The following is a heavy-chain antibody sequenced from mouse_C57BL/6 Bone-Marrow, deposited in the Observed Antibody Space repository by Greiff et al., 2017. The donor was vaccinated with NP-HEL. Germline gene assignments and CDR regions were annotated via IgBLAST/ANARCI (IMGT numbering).Heavy chain of an antibody. CDR3: TDGYSPWFAY. CDR2: IRLKSDNYAT. V-gene: IGHV6-3*01. CDR1: GFTFSNYW. J-gene: IGHJ3*01. Sequence: DVMLVESGGGLVQPGGSMKLSCVASGFTFSNYWMNWVRQSPEKGLEWVAQIRLKSDNYATHYAESVKGRFTISRDDSKSSVYLQMNNLRAEDTGIYYCTDGYSPWFAYWGQGTLVTVSA. D-gene: IGHD1-2*01.